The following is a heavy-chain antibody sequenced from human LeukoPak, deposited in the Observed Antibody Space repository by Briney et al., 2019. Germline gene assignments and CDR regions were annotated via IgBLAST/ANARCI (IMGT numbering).Heavy chain of an antibody. D-gene: IGHD2-2*01. V-gene: IGHV3-53*01. J-gene: IGHJ5*02. CDR1: GFTVSSNY. CDR3: AREGGYCSSTSCLNWFDP. Sequence: GGSLRLSCAASGFTVSSNYMSWVRQAPGKGLEWVSVIYSGGSTYYADSVKGRFTISRDNSKNTLYLQMNSLRAEDTAVYYCAREGGYCSSTSCLNWFDPWGQGTLVTVSS. CDR2: IYSGGST.